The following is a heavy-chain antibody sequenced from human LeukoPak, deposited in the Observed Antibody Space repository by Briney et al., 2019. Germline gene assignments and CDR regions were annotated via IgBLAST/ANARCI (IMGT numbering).Heavy chain of an antibody. CDR3: ARDPATAKAGAFDI. Sequence: PGGSLRLSCAASGFTFSSYGMHWVRQAPGKGLEWVAVISYDGSNKYYADSVKGRFTISRDNSKNTLYLQMNSLRAEDTAVYYCARDPATAKAGAFDIWGQGTMVTVSS. CDR2: ISYDGSNK. J-gene: IGHJ3*02. CDR1: GFTFSSYG. V-gene: IGHV3-30*03. D-gene: IGHD1-26*01.